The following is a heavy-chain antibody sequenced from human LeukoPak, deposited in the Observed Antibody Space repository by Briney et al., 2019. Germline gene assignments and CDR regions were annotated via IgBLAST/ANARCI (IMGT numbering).Heavy chain of an antibody. J-gene: IGHJ4*02. CDR3: ARVRRGYSYGDLDY. Sequence: ASVKVSCKASGYTFTGYGISWVRQAPGQGLEWMGWISAYKGNTNYAQKLQGRVTMTTDTSTSTAYMELRSLRSDDTAVYYCARVRRGYSYGDLDYWGQGTLVTVSS. CDR1: GYTFTGYG. CDR2: ISAYKGNT. D-gene: IGHD5-18*01. V-gene: IGHV1-18*01.